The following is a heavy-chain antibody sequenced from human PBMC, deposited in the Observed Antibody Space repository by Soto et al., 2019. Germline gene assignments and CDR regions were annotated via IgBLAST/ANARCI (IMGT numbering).Heavy chain of an antibody. CDR1: GFTFSNAW. CDR3: TTGSTSTKNY. J-gene: IGHJ4*02. V-gene: IGHV3-15*01. Sequence: KAGGSLRLSCAASGFTFSNAWLSWVRQAPGKGLEWVGRIKGKTDGGTTDYTAPVKGRFTISRDDSKNTLYLQMNSLKIEDTAVYYCTTGSTSTKNYWGQGTLVTVSS. D-gene: IGHD6-6*01. CDR2: IKGKTDGGTT.